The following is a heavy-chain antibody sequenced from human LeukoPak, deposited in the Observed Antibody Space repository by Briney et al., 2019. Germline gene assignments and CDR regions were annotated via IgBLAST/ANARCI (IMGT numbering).Heavy chain of an antibody. D-gene: IGHD2-8*01. CDR2: ISSSGSTI. V-gene: IGHV3-48*03. Sequence: GGSLRLSCAASGFTFSSYEMNWVRQAPGKGLEWVSYISSSGSTIYYADSVKGRFTISRDNAKNSLYLQMNSLRAEDTAVYYCARMPSTYCTNGVCYPYYYYYMDVWGKGTTVTVSS. CDR3: ARMPSTYCTNGVCYPYYYYYMDV. J-gene: IGHJ6*03. CDR1: GFTFSSYE.